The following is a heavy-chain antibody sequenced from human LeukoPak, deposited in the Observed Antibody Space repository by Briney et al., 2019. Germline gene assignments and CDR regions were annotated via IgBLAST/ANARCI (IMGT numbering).Heavy chain of an antibody. V-gene: IGHV3-30*02. CDR1: GFTFSSYG. CDR3: AKDADFYGSGSYSYFDY. J-gene: IGHJ4*02. CDR2: IRYDGSNK. Sequence: PGGSLRLSCAASGFTFSSYGMHWVRQAPGKGLEWVAFIRYDGSNKYYADSVKGRFTISRDNSKNTLYLQMNSLRAEDTAAYYCAKDADFYGSGSYSYFDYWGQGTLVTVSS. D-gene: IGHD3-10*01.